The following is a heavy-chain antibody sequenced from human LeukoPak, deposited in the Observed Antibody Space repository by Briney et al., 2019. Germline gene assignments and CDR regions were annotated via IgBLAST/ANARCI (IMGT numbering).Heavy chain of an antibody. Sequence: GGSLRLSCAASGFIFSSYWMSWVRQAPGKGLEWVANIKQDGSEKYYVESVKGRFTISRDNAKNSLYLQMNSLRAEDTAVYYCARGIVVVVTATSNWFDPWGQGTLVTVSS. CDR2: IKQDGSEK. D-gene: IGHD2-15*01. J-gene: IGHJ5*02. CDR1: GFIFSSYW. CDR3: ARGIVVVVTATSNWFDP. V-gene: IGHV3-7*01.